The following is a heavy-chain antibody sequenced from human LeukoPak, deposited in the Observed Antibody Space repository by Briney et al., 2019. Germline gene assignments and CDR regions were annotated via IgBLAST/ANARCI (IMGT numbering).Heavy chain of an antibody. CDR3: ARVVILPDANWFDP. CDR2: IYTSGST. D-gene: IGHD1-14*01. Sequence: PSETLSLTCTVSGGSISSYYWSWIRQPAGKGLEWIGRIYTSGSTNYNPSLKSRVTMSVDTSKNQFSLKLSSVTAADTAVYYCARVVILPDANWFDPWGQGTLVTVSS. V-gene: IGHV4-4*07. CDR1: GGSISSYY. J-gene: IGHJ5*02.